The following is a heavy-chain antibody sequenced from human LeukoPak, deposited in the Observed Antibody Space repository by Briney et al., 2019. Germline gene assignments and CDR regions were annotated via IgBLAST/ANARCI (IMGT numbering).Heavy chain of an antibody. D-gene: IGHD2-15*01. CDR1: GFTFSSYA. V-gene: IGHV3-23*01. J-gene: IGHJ3*02. Sequence: GGSLRLSCTASGFTFSSYAMSWVRQAPGKGLEWVSGISGSGGSTHYADSVKGRFTISRDNSKNTLYLQMNSLRAEDTAVYYCAKDKAYCSGGSCYNAFDIWGQGTMVTVSS. CDR2: ISGSGGST. CDR3: AKDKAYCSGGSCYNAFDI.